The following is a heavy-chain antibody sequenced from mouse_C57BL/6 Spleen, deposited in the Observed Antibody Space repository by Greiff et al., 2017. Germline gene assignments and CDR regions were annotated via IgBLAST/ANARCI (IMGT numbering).Heavy chain of an antibody. CDR2: IDPSDSYT. Sequence: KQRPGQGLEWIGEIDPSDSYTNYNQKFKGKSTLTVDKSSSTAYMQLSSLTSEDSAVYYCARIDGYYLRDYAMDYWGQGTSVTVSS. V-gene: IGHV1-69*01. D-gene: IGHD2-3*01. CDR3: ARIDGYYLRDYAMDY. J-gene: IGHJ4*01.